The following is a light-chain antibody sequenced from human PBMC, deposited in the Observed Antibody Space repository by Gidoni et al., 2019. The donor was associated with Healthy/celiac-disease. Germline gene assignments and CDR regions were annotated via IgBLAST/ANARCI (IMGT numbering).Light chain of an antibody. CDR2: AAS. V-gene: IGKV1-9*01. J-gene: IGKJ1*01. Sequence: DIQLTQSPSFLSASVEDRVTITCRASQGISSYLAWYQQKPGKAPKFLIYAASTLQSGVPSRFSGSGSGTEFTRTISSLQPEDFATYYCQQLNSYPPTFGQGTKVEIK. CDR3: QQLNSYPPT. CDR1: QGISSY.